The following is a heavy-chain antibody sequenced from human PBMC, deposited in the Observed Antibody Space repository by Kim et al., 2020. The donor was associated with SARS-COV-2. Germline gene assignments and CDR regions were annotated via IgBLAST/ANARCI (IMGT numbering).Heavy chain of an antibody. V-gene: IGHV3-30*02. Sequence: RFTISRDNSKNTLYLQMNSLRAEDTAVYYCAKDLRSKWELLHYYYYGMDVWGQGTTVTVSS. J-gene: IGHJ6*02. CDR3: AKDLRSKWELLHYYYYGMDV. D-gene: IGHD1-26*01.